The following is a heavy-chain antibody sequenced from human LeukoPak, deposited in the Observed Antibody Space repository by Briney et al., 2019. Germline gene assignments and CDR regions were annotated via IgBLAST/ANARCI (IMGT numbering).Heavy chain of an antibody. CDR1: GGSISSYY. Sequence: SETLSLTCTVSGGSISSYYWSWIRQPPGKGLEWIGYIYYSGSTNYNPSLKSRVTISVDTSKNQFSLKLSSVTAAVTAVYYCARDRAAAGHWFDPCGEGTLVTVSS. V-gene: IGHV4-59*01. D-gene: IGHD6-13*01. CDR2: IYYSGST. CDR3: ARDRAAAGHWFDP. J-gene: IGHJ5*02.